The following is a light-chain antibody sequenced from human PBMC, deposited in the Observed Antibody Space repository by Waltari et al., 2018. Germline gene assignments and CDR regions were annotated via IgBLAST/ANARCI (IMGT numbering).Light chain of an antibody. CDR2: DVR. CDR3: NSYAGSSSWV. CDR1: ISDVGFNYY. V-gene: IGLV2-14*01. J-gene: IGLJ3*02. Sequence: QSALTQPASVSGSPGQTTPLSCTGTISDVGFNYYYSWYQQHPDNAPKLMIYDVRERPSGVSKRFSGSKSGNTASLTISGLQAEDEADYYCNSYAGSSSWVFGGGTKLTVL.